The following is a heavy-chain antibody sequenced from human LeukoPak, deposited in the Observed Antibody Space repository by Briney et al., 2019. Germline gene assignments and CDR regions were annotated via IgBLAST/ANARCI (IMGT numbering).Heavy chain of an antibody. V-gene: IGHV4-4*02. CDR2: IYHNGST. Sequence: SGTLSLTCAVSGGSISSSNWWSWVRQPPGKGLEWIGEIYHNGSTNYNPSLKSRVTISVDTSKNQFSLKLSSVTAADTAVYYCARMWSRRYSYGPYYYYGMDVWGQGTTVTVSS. J-gene: IGHJ6*02. CDR3: ARMWSRRYSYGPYYYYGMDV. CDR1: GGSISSSNW. D-gene: IGHD5-18*01.